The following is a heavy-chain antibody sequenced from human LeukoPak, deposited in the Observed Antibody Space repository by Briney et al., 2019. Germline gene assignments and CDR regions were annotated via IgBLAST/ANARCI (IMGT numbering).Heavy chain of an antibody. CDR1: GGSISSYY. CDR3: ASRSSIWSGYQDTLYYFDS. J-gene: IGHJ4*02. V-gene: IGHV4-59*01. Sequence: PSETLSLTCTVSGGSISSYYWSWIRQPPGKRLEWIGHIYYSGSTNYNPSLKSRVSISVDTSKNQFSLKLSSVTAADTAVYYCASRSSIWSGYQDTLYYFDSWGQGTLVTVSS. CDR2: IYYSGST. D-gene: IGHD3-3*01.